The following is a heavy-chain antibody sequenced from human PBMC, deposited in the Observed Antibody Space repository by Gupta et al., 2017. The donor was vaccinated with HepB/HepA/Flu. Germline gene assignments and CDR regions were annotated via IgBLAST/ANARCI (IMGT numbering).Heavy chain of an antibody. V-gene: IGHV3-23*01. CDR3: ANGRMTTGYLSFDY. J-gene: IGHJ4*02. CDR2: ISDNSVST. CDR1: GFPFSSYA. Sequence: EVQVLESGGGLVQPGESLRLSCVVSGFPFSSYAMAWVRQPPGKGLEWVSAISDNSVSTYFADSVKGRFTISRDNSKNTLYLQMNSLRAEDTAVYYCANGRMTTGYLSFDYWGPGTLVTVSS. D-gene: IGHD3-9*01.